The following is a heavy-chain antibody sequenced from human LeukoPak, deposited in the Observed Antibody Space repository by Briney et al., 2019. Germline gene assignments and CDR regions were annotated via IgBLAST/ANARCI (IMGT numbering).Heavy chain of an antibody. J-gene: IGHJ6*02. V-gene: IGHV4-34*01. CDR1: GGSFSGYY. CDR3: ARVARKRVYYYGMDV. CDR2: INHSGST. Sequence: PSETLSLTCAVYGGSFSGYYWSLIRQPPGKGLEWIGEINHSGSTNYNPSLKSRVTISVDTSKNQFSLKLSSVTAADTAVYYCARVARKRVYYYGMDVWGQGTTVTVSS.